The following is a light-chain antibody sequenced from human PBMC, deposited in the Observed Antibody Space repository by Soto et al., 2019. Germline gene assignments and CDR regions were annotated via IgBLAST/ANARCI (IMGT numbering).Light chain of an antibody. Sequence: QSALTQPASVSGSPGQSITLSCTGTSSDVGGYNYVSWYQHHPGKAPKLMIYEVSSRPSGVSNRFSGSKSGNTASLTISGLPAEDEADYYCISKTGSRPLLVFGGGTKLTVL. CDR1: SSDVGGYNY. J-gene: IGLJ2*01. CDR3: ISKTGSRPLLV. V-gene: IGLV2-14*01. CDR2: EVS.